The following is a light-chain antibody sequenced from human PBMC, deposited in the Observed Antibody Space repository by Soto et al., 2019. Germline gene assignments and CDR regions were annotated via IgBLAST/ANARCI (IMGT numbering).Light chain of an antibody. Sequence: EIVMTQSPDTLYVSPGEGAILSCRASQSVRTKLAWYQQKAGQAPRLLIYGASTRATGIPDGFSGSGSGTEFTLTISSLQSEDFAVYYCQQYNTWWTFGPGTKVDI. J-gene: IGKJ1*01. CDR3: QQYNTWWT. CDR2: GAS. V-gene: IGKV3-15*01. CDR1: QSVRTK.